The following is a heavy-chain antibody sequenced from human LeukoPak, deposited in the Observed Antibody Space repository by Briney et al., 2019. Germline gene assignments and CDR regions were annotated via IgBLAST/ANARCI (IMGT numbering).Heavy chain of an antibody. CDR2: IRYDGSNK. Sequence: GGSLRLSCAASGFTFSSYGMHWVRQAPGKGLEWVAFIRYDGSNKYYADSVKGRFTISRDNSKNTLYLQMNSLRAGDTAVYYCAKDKPEWYNWKNWFDPWGQGTLVTVSS. CDR3: AKDKPEWYNWKNWFDP. D-gene: IGHD1-20*01. V-gene: IGHV3-30*02. CDR1: GFTFSSYG. J-gene: IGHJ5*02.